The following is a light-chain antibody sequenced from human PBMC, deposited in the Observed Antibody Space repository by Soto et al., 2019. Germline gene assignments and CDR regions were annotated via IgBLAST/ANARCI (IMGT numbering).Light chain of an antibody. Sequence: SALTRPASVSGSPGQSITISCTGTNSDVGGYNYVSWYQQHPDKAPKLMIYEVKYRPSGVSNRFSGSKSGNTASLTISGLQAEDEADYYCSSYTSSNTWVFGGGTKLTVL. V-gene: IGLV2-14*01. CDR2: EVK. J-gene: IGLJ3*02. CDR3: SSYTSSNTWV. CDR1: NSDVGGYNY.